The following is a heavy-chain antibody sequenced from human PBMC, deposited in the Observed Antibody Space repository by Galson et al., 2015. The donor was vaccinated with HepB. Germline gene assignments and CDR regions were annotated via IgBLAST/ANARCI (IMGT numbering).Heavy chain of an antibody. CDR2: ISHSTLYT. Sequence: SLRLSCAASGFTFSDYYMSWIRQAPGKGLEWLSYISHSTLYTNYADSVKGRFTISRDNAKNSLLLQINSLRAEDTAVYYCARVADADYGDHTHFDFWGQGVLVTVSS. D-gene: IGHD4-17*01. CDR3: ARVADADYGDHTHFDF. CDR1: GFTFSDYY. J-gene: IGHJ4*02. V-gene: IGHV3-11*06.